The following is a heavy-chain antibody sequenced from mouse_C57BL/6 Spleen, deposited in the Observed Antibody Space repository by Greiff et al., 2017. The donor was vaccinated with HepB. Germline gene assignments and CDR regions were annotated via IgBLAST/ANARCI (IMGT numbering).Heavy chain of an antibody. V-gene: IGHV3-6*01. Sequence: EVKLQESGPGLVKPSQSLSLTCSVTGYSITSGYYWNWIRQFPGNKLEWMGYISYDGSNNYNPSLKNRISITRDTSKNQFFLKLNSVTTEDTATYYCAREGDYSNYVWYFDVWGTGTTVTVSS. CDR1: GYSITSGYY. J-gene: IGHJ1*03. CDR2: ISYDGSN. D-gene: IGHD2-5*01. CDR3: AREGDYSNYVWYFDV.